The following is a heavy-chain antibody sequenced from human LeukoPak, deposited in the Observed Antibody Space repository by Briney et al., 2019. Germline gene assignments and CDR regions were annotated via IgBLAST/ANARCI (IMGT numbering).Heavy chain of an antibody. CDR3: ARGTYYYDSSGHNLGYFDY. D-gene: IGHD3-22*01. V-gene: IGHV4-34*01. CDR1: GGSFTDYN. J-gene: IGHJ4*02. CDR2: IYHSGST. Sequence: SETLSLTCAVYGGSFTDYNWNWIRQVPGKGLEWIGEIYHSGSTNFNPSLKSRVTISADTSKNQFSLRLSSVTAADTAVYYCARGTYYYDSSGHNLGYFDYWGQGTLVTVSS.